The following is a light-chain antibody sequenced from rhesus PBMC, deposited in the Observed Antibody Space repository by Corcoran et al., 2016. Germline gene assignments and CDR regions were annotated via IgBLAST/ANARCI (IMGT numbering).Light chain of an antibody. Sequence: IVMTQSPATLSLSPGERATLSCRASQSVSSNLAWYQQKPGQAPRRLIYYASNRATGNPDRLSGSGSGTDFTLTISSLEPEDVGVYYCQQYNNWKTFGQGTKVEIK. J-gene: IGKJ1*01. CDR2: YAS. CDR1: QSVSSN. CDR3: QQYNNWKT. V-gene: IGKV3-35*01.